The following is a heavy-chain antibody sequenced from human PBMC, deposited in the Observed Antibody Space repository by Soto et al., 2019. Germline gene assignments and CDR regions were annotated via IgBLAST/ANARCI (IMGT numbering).Heavy chain of an antibody. D-gene: IGHD6-6*01. CDR3: AKDLRQLGSQNWFDP. V-gene: IGHV3-23*01. CDR2: ISGSGGST. J-gene: IGHJ5*02. Sequence: PGWSLRLSCAASGFTFSSYAMSLVRQAPGKGLEWVSAISGSGGSTYYADSVKGRFTISRDNSKNTLYLQMNSLRAEDTAVYYCAKDLRQLGSQNWFDPWGKGTLVTVSS. CDR1: GFTFSSYA.